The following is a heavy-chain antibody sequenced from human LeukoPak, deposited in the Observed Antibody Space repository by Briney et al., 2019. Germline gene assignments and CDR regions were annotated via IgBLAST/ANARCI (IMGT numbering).Heavy chain of an antibody. CDR1: GGSISSSSNYY. V-gene: IGHV4-39*07. Sequence: PSETLSLTCSVSGGSISSSSNYYWGWIRQPPGKGLEWIGSIYYSGSTYYNTSLKSRVTISVDTSKNQFSLKLSSVTAADTAVYYCARARSGSGWYRFDPWGQGTLVIVSS. CDR2: IYYSGST. CDR3: ARARSGSGWYRFDP. J-gene: IGHJ5*02. D-gene: IGHD6-19*01.